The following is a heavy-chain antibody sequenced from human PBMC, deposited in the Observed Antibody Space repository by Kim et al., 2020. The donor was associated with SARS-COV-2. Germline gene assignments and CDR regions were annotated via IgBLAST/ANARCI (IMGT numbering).Heavy chain of an antibody. Sequence: SETLSLTCTVSGGSISSSSYYWGWIRQPPGKGLEWIGSIYYSGSTYYNPSLKSRVTISVDTSKNQFSLKLSSVTAADTAVHYCARHWRQWLDTTLSYFYYWGQRTLVTVSS. D-gene: IGHD6-19*01. CDR1: GGSISSSSYY. V-gene: IGHV4-39*01. CDR2: IYYSGST. J-gene: IGHJ4*02. CDR3: ARHWRQWLDTTLSYFYY.